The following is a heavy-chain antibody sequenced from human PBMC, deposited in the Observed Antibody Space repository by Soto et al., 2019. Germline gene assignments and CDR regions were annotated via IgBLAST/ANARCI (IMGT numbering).Heavy chain of an antibody. V-gene: IGHV1-69*13. CDR1: GYTFTSYD. Sequence: SVKVSCKASGYTFTSYDISWVRQAPGQGLEWMGEIIPIFGTANYAQKFQGRVTITADESTSTAYMELSSLRSEDTALYYCARDRGPSSGYYPYWFDPWGQGTLVTVSS. CDR2: IIPIFGTA. J-gene: IGHJ5*02. D-gene: IGHD3-22*01. CDR3: ARDRGPSSGYYPYWFDP.